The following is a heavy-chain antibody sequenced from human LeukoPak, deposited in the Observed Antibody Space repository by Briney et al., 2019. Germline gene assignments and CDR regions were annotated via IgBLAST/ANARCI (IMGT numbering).Heavy chain of an antibody. D-gene: IGHD2-15*01. CDR2: IKQDGSEK. Sequence: PGGSLRLSCAASGFTFSSYWMSWVRQAPGKGLEWVANIKQDGSEKYYVDSVKGRFTISRDNAKNSLYLQMNSLRAEDTAVYYCARDSELRVYYYYMDVWGKGTTVTVSS. CDR1: GFTFSSYW. CDR3: ARDSELRVYYYYMDV. J-gene: IGHJ6*03. V-gene: IGHV3-7*01.